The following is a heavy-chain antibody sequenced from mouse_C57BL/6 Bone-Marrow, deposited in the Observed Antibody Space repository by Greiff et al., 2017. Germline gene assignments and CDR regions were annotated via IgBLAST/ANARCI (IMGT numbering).Heavy chain of an antibody. D-gene: IGHD2-4*01. CDR3: ARKGPLYYDYDGSYAMDY. Sequence: VKVVESGPGLVQPSQSLSITCTVSGFSLTSYGVHWVRQSPGKGLEWLGVIWSGGSTDYNAAFISRLSISKDNSKSQVFFKMNSLQADDTAIYYCARKGPLYYDYDGSYAMDYWGQGTSVTVSS. CDR1: GFSLTSYG. V-gene: IGHV2-2*01. J-gene: IGHJ4*01. CDR2: IWSGGST.